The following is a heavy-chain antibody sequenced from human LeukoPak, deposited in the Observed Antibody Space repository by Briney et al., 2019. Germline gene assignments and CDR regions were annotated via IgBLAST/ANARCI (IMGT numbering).Heavy chain of an antibody. Sequence: GRSLRLSCAASGFTFSSYAMHWVRQAPGKGLEWVSGISWNSGSVGYADSVKGRFTISRDNAKNSLYLQMNSLRAEDTALYYCVKGTTYSSSSLFDYWGQGTLVTVSS. D-gene: IGHD6-6*01. J-gene: IGHJ4*02. CDR1: GFTFSSYA. V-gene: IGHV3-9*01. CDR2: ISWNSGSV. CDR3: VKGTTYSSSSLFDY.